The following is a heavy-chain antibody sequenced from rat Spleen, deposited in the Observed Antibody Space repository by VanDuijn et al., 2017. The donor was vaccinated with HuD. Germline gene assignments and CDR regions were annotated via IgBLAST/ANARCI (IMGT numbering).Heavy chain of an antibody. Sequence: EVQLQESGPALVKPSQSLSLTCSVTGYSITSNFWGWIRKFPGNKLEWMGYINSAGSTNYNPSLKSRISITRDTSKNQFFLQVNSVSTEDTATFYCARWTVATGHYVMDAWGQGASVTVSS. V-gene: IGHV3-3*01. CDR3: ARWTVATGHYVMDA. J-gene: IGHJ4*01. D-gene: IGHD1-3*01. CDR1: GYSITSNF. CDR2: INSAGST.